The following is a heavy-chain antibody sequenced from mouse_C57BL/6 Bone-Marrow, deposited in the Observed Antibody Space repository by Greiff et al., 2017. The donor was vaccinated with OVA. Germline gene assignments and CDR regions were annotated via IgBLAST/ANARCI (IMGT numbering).Heavy chain of an antibody. Sequence: VKLLESGPELVKPGASVKISCKASGYAFSSSWMNWVKQRPGKGLEWIGRIYPGDGDTNYNGKFKGKATLTADKSSSTAYMQLSSLTSEDSAVYFCARGGGYFEVWGTGTTGTASS. J-gene: IGHJ1*03. CDR3: ARGGGYFEV. CDR2: IYPGDGDT. V-gene: IGHV1-82*01. CDR1: GYAFSSSW.